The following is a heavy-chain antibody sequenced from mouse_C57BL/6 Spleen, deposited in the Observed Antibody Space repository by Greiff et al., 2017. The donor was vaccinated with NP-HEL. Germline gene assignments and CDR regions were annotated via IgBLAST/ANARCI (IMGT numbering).Heavy chain of an antibody. CDR2: ISSGSSTI. D-gene: IGHD2-1*01. Sequence: VQLQQSGGGLVKPGGSLKLSCAASGFTFSDYGMHWVRQAPEKGLEWVAYISSGSSTIYYADTVQGRFTISRDNAKNTLFLQMTSLRSEDTAMYYCARPYGNSFFDYWGQGTTLTVSS. CDR1: GFTFSDYG. CDR3: ARPYGNSFFDY. J-gene: IGHJ2*01. V-gene: IGHV5-17*01.